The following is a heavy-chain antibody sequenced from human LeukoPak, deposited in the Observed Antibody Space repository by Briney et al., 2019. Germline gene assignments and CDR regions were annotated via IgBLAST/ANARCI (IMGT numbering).Heavy chain of an antibody. D-gene: IGHD4-17*01. J-gene: IGHJ4*02. CDR1: GGSVSSYY. Sequence: PSETLSLTCTVSGGSVSSYYWSWIRQPPGKGLEWIGYFYYSGSTSYNPSLKSRVTISLDTSKNQFSLKLSSVIAADTAVYYCAKYRGYGDYDYWGQGALVTVSS. CDR2: FYYSGST. CDR3: AKYRGYGDYDY. V-gene: IGHV4-59*02.